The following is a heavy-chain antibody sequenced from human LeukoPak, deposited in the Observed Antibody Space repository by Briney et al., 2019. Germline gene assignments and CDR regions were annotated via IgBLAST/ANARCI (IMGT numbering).Heavy chain of an antibody. CDR2: ISAYNGNT. V-gene: IGHV1-18*01. J-gene: IGHJ4*02. CDR3: AIIYGDYTAGFDY. Sequence: QXXGXGXEWMGWISAYNGNTNYAQKLQGRVTMTTDTSTSTAYMELRSLRSDDTAVYYCAIIYGDYTAGFDYWGQGTLVTVSS. D-gene: IGHD4-17*01.